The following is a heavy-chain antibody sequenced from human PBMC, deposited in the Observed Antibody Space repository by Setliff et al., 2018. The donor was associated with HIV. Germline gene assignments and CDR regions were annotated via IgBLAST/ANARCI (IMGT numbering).Heavy chain of an antibody. V-gene: IGHV4-4*09. CDR3: ARKYSGFGWSFDL. CDR1: GGSISSYY. J-gene: IGHJ4*02. Sequence: PSETLSLTCSVSGGSISSYYWTWLRQPPGKGLEWVGYIYMTGRTTYNPSLKRRVTMSVDTSKNQISLRLTSVTVADAAVYYCARKYSGFGWSFDLWGQGTLVTVSS. CDR2: IYMTGRT. D-gene: IGHD5-12*01.